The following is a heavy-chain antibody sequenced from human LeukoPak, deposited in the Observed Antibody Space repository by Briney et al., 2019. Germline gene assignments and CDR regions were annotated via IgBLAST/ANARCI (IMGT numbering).Heavy chain of an antibody. CDR2: IYYSGST. CDR3: ARDLGSIAARRGYYYGMDV. CDR1: GDSISSYY. J-gene: IGHJ6*02. V-gene: IGHV4-59*01. Sequence: PSETLSLTCTVSGDSISSYYWSWLRQPPGKGLEWIGYIYYSGSTNYNPSLKSRVTISVDTSKNQFSLKLSSVTAADTAVYYCARDLGSIAARRGYYYGMDVWGQGTTVTVSS. D-gene: IGHD6-6*01.